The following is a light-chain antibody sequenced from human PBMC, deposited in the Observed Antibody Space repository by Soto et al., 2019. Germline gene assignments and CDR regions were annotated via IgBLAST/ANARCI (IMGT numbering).Light chain of an antibody. CDR2: EVS. J-gene: IGLJ1*01. CDR3: SSYTSSSTYG. CDR1: SSDVGGYDY. Sequence: QSVLTQPASVSGSPGQSITISCTGTSSDVGGYDYVSWYQQHPGKAPKLMIYEVSNRPSGISNRFSASKSGNTASLTISGLQAEDEADYYSSSYTSSSTYGFGTGTKVTVL. V-gene: IGLV2-14*01.